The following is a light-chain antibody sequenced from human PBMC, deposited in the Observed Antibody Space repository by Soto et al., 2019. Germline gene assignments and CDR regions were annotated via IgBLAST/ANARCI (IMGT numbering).Light chain of an antibody. V-gene: IGKV1-12*01. CDR3: QQASSFPHT. J-gene: IGKJ2*01. Sequence: DIPMTQSPSSVSAPVGDRVTISCRASQDISKWLAWFQQKPGKAPKLLISAASTLQSGVPSRFSGSGSGTEFTLTIQSLQPDDIGTYYCQQASSFPHTFGQGTQVEIK. CDR1: QDISKW. CDR2: AAS.